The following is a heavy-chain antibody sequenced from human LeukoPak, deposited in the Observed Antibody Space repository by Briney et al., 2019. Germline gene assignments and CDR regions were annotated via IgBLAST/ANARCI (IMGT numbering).Heavy chain of an antibody. J-gene: IGHJ3*02. V-gene: IGHV1-46*01. D-gene: IGHD2-15*01. CDR3: ARELEVVAATHGFDI. CDR2: INPSGVST. Sequence: GASVTVSCKASGYSFTSHYMHWVRQAPGQGLEWIGIINPSGVSTRYAQKFQGRVTMTRDMSTSTVYMELSSLRSEDTAVYSCARELEVVAATHGFDIWGQGTMVTVSS. CDR1: GYSFTSHY.